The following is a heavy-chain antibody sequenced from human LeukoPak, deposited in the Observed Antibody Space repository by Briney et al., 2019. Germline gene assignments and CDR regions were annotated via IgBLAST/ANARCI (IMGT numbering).Heavy chain of an antibody. CDR3: ARGPVDFWSGSPNLSDYFDY. D-gene: IGHD3-3*01. Sequence: ASVKVSCKASGGTFSSYAISWVRQAPGQGLEWMGGIIPIFGTANYAQKFQGRVTITADESTSTAYMELSSLRSEDTAAYYCARGPVDFWSGSPNLSDYFDYWGQGTLVTVSS. V-gene: IGHV1-69*13. CDR1: GGTFSSYA. J-gene: IGHJ4*02. CDR2: IIPIFGTA.